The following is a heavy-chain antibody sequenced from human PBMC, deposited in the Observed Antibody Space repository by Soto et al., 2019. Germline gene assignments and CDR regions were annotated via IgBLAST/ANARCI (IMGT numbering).Heavy chain of an antibody. Sequence: QVPLVQSGAEVKRPGASVKVSCKSSGYTFTTYAIHWVRQAPGQRLQWMGWINAGSGNTKYSQDFQGRVTFTRDTSATTSYMELSSLTSEDTAVYYCARVPPWGNSGSYYIQHYDSWGQGTLVTVSS. D-gene: IGHD3-10*01. CDR2: INAGSGNT. J-gene: IGHJ4*02. V-gene: IGHV1-3*01. CDR3: ARVPPWGNSGSYYIQHYDS. CDR1: GYTFTTYA.